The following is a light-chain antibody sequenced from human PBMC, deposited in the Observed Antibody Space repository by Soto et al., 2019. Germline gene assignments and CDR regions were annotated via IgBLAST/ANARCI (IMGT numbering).Light chain of an antibody. CDR3: AAWDDSLSAHYV. CDR2: RNN. J-gene: IGLJ1*01. Sequence: QCVLTQPPSASGTPGQRVTIPCSGSSSNIGSNYVYWYQQLPGTAPKLLIYRNNQRPSGVPDRFSGSKSGTSASLAISGLRSEDEADYYCAAWDDSLSAHYVFGTGTKVTVL. V-gene: IGLV1-47*01. CDR1: SSNIGSNY.